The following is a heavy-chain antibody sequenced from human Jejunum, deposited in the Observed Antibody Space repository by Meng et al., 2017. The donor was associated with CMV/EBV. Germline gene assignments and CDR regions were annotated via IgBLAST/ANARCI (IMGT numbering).Heavy chain of an antibody. CDR2: ISSGGST. V-gene: IGHV3-53*01. D-gene: IGHD2-21*01. J-gene: IGHJ6*02. CDR1: RNNS. CDR3: ARRPSVIPVSYYGMDV. Sequence: RNNSVSWVRQAPGKGLAFVSVISSGGSTYYAASVKGRFTISRDNAQNTVFLQMNSLRTEDTAVYYCARRPSVIPVSYYGMDVWGQGTTVTVSS.